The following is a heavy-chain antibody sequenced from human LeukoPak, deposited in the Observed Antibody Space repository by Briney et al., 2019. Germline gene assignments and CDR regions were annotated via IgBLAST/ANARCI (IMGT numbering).Heavy chain of an antibody. J-gene: IGHJ4*02. CDR3: ASSGYCSSTSCYLLSY. V-gene: IGHV4-59*01. CDR1: GGSISSYY. D-gene: IGHD2-2*01. CDR2: IYYSGST. Sequence: SETLSLTGTVSGGSISSYYWSWIRQPPGKGLEWIGYIYYSGSTNYNPSLKSRVTISVDTSKNQFSLKLSSVTAADTAVYYCASSGYCSSTSCYLLSYWGQGTLVTVSS.